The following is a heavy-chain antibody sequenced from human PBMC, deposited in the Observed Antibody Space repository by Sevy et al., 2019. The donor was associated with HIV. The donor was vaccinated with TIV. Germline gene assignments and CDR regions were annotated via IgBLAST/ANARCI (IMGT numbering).Heavy chain of an antibody. J-gene: IGHJ4*02. CDR1: GFTFSSYN. D-gene: IGHD1-26*01. CDR2: SSGSSNYI. Sequence: GGSLRLSCAASGFTFSSYNMNWVRQAPGKGLEWVSSSSGSSNYIYYAESVKGRFIISRDNAKNTLYLQMNSLRADDTAVYYCARGPPDGSYDYFDYWGQGILVTVSS. CDR3: ARGPPDGSYDYFDY. V-gene: IGHV3-21*06.